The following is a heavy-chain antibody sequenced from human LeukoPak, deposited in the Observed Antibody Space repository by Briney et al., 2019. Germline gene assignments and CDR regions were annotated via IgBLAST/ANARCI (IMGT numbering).Heavy chain of an antibody. CDR2: ISGSGGST. Sequence: PGGSLRLSCAASGFIFSDYYMSWIRQAPGKGLGWVSAISGSGGSTYYADSVKGRFTISRDNSKNTLYLQMNSLRAEDTAVYYCAKDAMVRGVLDYWGQGTLVTVSS. D-gene: IGHD3-10*01. J-gene: IGHJ4*02. V-gene: IGHV3-23*01. CDR1: GFIFSDYY. CDR3: AKDAMVRGVLDY.